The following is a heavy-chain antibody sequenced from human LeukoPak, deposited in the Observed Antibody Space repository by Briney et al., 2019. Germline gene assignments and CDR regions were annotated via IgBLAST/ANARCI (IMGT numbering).Heavy chain of an antibody. CDR1: GFTFSSYA. D-gene: IGHD2-15*01. Sequence: GGSLRLSCAASGFTFSSYAMSWVRQAPGKGLEWVSAISGSGGSTYYADSVKGRFTISRDNSKNTMYLQMNSLRAEDIAAYYCAKVGLYCSGGSCYPSYFDYWGQGTLVTVSS. CDR3: AKVGLYCSGGSCYPSYFDY. J-gene: IGHJ4*02. V-gene: IGHV3-23*01. CDR2: ISGSGGST.